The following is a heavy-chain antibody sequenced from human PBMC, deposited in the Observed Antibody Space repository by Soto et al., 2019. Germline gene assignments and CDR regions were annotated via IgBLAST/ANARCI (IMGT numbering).Heavy chain of an antibody. D-gene: IGHD2-21*01. CDR1: GFTFSSYG. J-gene: IGHJ4*02. CDR3: AKVGDGGDYFDY. Sequence: QVQLVESGGGVVQPGRSLRLSCAASGFTFSSYGMHWVRQAPGKGLEWVAVISYDGSNKYYADSVKGRFTISRDNSKNTLYLQMNSLRAEDTAVYYCAKVGDGGDYFDYWGQGTLFTVSS. V-gene: IGHV3-30*18. CDR2: ISYDGSNK.